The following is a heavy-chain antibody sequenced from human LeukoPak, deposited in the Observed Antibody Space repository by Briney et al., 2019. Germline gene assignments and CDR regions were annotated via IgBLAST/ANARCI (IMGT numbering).Heavy chain of an antibody. CDR1: GGSFSGYY. J-gene: IGHJ4*02. Sequence: PSETLSLTCAAYGGSFSGYYWSWIRQPPGKGLEWIGEINHSGSTNYNPSLKSRVTISVDTSKNQFSLKLSSVTAADTAVYFCARGYCSGGSCYHFDYWGQGTLVTVSS. CDR3: ARGYCSGGSCYHFDY. V-gene: IGHV4-34*01. D-gene: IGHD2-15*01. CDR2: INHSGST.